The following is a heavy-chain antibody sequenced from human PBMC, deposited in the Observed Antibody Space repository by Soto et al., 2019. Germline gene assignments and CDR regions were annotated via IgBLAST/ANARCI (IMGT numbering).Heavy chain of an antibody. CDR2: IQGGGSI. CDR1: GFTVSNNY. CDR3: ARGEGSGSNALGD. Sequence: EVLLDESGGGFVQPGGSLRLSCAASGFTVSNNYMTWVRQAPGKGLEWVSVIQGGGSISYADSVMDRFTISRDSSKNTVFLDMNSLRPEDTAVYFCARGEGSGSNALGDWGQGTLVTVYS. D-gene: IGHD3-10*01. V-gene: IGHV3-66*01. J-gene: IGHJ4*02.